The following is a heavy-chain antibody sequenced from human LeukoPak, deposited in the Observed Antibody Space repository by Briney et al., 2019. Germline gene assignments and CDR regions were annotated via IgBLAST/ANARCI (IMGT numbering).Heavy chain of an antibody. CDR1: GYTFTGYY. CDR2: FDPEDGET. D-gene: IGHD3-10*01. J-gene: IGHJ4*02. V-gene: IGHV1-24*01. Sequence: ASVKVSCTASGYTFTGYYMHWVRQAPGKGLEWMGGFDPEDGETIYAQKFQGRVTMTEDTSTDTAYMELSSLRSEDTAVYYCATGLLWFGEYHDYWGQGTLVTVSS. CDR3: ATGLLWFGEYHDY.